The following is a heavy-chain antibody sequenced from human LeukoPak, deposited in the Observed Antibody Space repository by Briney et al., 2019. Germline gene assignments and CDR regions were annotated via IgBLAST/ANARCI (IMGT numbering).Heavy chain of an antibody. CDR3: ARVADVGDEMGAAYFDY. V-gene: IGHV4-59*01. CDR2: IYYSGST. J-gene: IGHJ4*02. Sequence: SETLSLTCTVSGGSLSSYYWSWIRQPPGKGLEWIGYIYYSGSTNYNPSLKSRVTISVDTSKNQFSLKLSSVTAADTAVYYYARVADVGDEMGAAYFDYWGQGTLVTVSS. D-gene: IGHD1-26*01. CDR1: GGSLSSYY.